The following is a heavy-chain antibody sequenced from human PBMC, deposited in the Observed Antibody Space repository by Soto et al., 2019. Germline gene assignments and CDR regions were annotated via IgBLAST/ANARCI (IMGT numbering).Heavy chain of an antibody. V-gene: IGHV3-49*04. J-gene: IGHJ5*02. Sequence: GGSLRLSCNCSGFRFSEHAMTWARQAPGKGLEWVGFIRNTPYGGTTDYAASVRGRFTISRDDSASIAYLQMNSLKAEDSGLYYCSRGSFGYYGPWGPGTLVTVSS. CDR3: SRGSFGYYGP. D-gene: IGHD2-2*03. CDR2: IRNTPYGGTT. CDR1: GFRFSEHA.